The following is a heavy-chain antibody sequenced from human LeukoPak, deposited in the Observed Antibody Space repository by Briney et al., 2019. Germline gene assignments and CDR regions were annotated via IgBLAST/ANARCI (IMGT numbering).Heavy chain of an antibody. CDR2: ISGSDTST. CDR3: TKFDAPSGRRNY. J-gene: IGHJ4*02. V-gene: IGHV3-23*01. Sequence: GGSLRLSCAASGFTFSSYAMNWVRQAPGKGLEWVSNISGSDTSTYNADSVKGRFTISRDTSKNTLYMQMNSLRAEDTAVYYCTKFDAPSGRRNYWGQGTLVTVSS. CDR1: GFTFSSYA.